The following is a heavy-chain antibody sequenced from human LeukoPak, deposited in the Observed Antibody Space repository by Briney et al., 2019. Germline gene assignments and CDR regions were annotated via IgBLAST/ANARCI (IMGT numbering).Heavy chain of an antibody. V-gene: IGHV1-2*02. CDR1: GYTFTDYY. Sequence: ASVKVSCKASGYTFTDYYMHWVRQAPGQGLEWMGWINPNSGGTNYAQKFQGRVTMTRDTSISTAYIELSRLRSDDTAVYYCARASYYYDSSGYPGYYFDYWGQGTLVTVSS. CDR3: ARASYYYDSSGYPGYYFDY. D-gene: IGHD3-22*01. CDR2: INPNSGGT. J-gene: IGHJ4*02.